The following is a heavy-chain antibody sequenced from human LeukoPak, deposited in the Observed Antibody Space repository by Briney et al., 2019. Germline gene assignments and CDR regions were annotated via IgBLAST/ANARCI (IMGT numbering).Heavy chain of an antibody. J-gene: IGHJ4*02. CDR3: ARAGQGYCSSASCFLSLDY. Sequence: SETLSLTCAVPGGSGGSISSSNFWSWVRQPPGKGLEWIGEIYHSGSTNYNPSLKSRVTISVDKSKNQFSLKLNSVTAADTAVYYCARAGQGYCSSASCFLSLDYWGQGTLVTVSS. V-gene: IGHV4-4*02. CDR1: GGSISSSNF. D-gene: IGHD2-2*01. CDR2: IYHSGST.